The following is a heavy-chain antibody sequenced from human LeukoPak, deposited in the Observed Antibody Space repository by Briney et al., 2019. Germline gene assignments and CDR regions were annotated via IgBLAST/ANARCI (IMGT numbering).Heavy chain of an antibody. Sequence: PGRSLRLPCAASGFTHDDYAMHCVRQVPGQGLEWVSGIRWNSGSIAYADSVKGRFTFSRDNAKNSLYLQMNSLRAEDTAVYYCATYSSLNRREFQYWGQGTLLTVSS. CDR1: GFTHDDYA. D-gene: IGHD3-22*01. J-gene: IGHJ1*01. CDR3: ATYSSLNRREFQY. CDR2: IRWNSGSI. V-gene: IGHV3-9*01.